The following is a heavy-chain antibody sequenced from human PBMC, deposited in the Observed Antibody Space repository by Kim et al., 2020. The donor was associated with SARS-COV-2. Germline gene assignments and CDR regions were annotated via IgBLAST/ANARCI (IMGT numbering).Heavy chain of an antibody. Sequence: ASVKVSCKTSGYSFSSYGLTWVRQAPGQGLEWMGWITPYNARTDYAQRLQDRVTLTSDTSTKTAYMELRGLRSDDTAVYYCARVGYFDGIAYFQHWGQGTLVTVSS. J-gene: IGHJ1*01. CDR2: ITPYNART. D-gene: IGHD2-15*01. V-gene: IGHV1-18*01. CDR3: ARVGYFDGIAYFQH. CDR1: GYSFSSYG.